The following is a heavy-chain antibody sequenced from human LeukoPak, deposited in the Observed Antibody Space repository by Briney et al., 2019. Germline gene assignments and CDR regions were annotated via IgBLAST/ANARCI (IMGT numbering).Heavy chain of an antibody. CDR1: GGTLSSYA. Sequence: ASVKVSCKASGGTLSSYAISWVRQAPGQGLEWMGRIIPILGIANYAQKFQGRVTITADKSTSTAYMELSSLRSEDTAVYYCASTVGAVAGLNYWGQGTLVTDSS. CDR3: ASTVGAVAGLNY. CDR2: IIPILGIA. D-gene: IGHD6-19*01. J-gene: IGHJ4*02. V-gene: IGHV1-69*04.